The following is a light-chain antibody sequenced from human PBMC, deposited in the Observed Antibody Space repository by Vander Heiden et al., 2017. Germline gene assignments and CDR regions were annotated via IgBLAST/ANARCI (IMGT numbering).Light chain of an antibody. Sequence: DIQMTQSPSTLSASVGDSVTITCRASQSISGWLAWYQQKPGKAPKFLIYKASILQSGVPSRFSGSGSGTEFTLTISRLQPDDFATYYCQQESTSYRTFGQGTKVEVK. V-gene: IGKV1-5*03. CDR3: QQESTSYRT. CDR2: KAS. J-gene: IGKJ1*01. CDR1: QSISGW.